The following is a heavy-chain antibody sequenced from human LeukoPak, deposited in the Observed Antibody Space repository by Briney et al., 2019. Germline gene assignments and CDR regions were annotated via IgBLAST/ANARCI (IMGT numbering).Heavy chain of an antibody. V-gene: IGHV3-7*01. CDR3: ARDTGAYYDSGGLDY. CDR1: GFTFSSYW. J-gene: IGHJ4*02. Sequence: GGSLRLSCAASGFTFSSYWMSWVRQAPGKGLEWVANIKQDGSEKYYVDSVKGRFTIARDNAKNSLYLQMNSLRAEATAVYYCARDTGAYYDSGGLDYWGQGTLVTVSS. D-gene: IGHD3-22*01. CDR2: IKQDGSEK.